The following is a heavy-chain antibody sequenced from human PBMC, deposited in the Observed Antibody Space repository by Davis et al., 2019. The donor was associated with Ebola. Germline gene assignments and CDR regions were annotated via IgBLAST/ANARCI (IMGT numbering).Heavy chain of an antibody. J-gene: IGHJ4*02. CDR3: TRDFDWHEGT. Sequence: HTGGSLRLSCAASRVTSTTNWIHWVRQAPGKGLVWVSRINPDGTKTGYADSVRGRFTISRDIAKNTLYLQMSSLRAEDTAAYYCTRDFDWHEGTWGQGTLVTVSS. CDR1: RVTSTTNW. CDR2: INPDGTKT. V-gene: IGHV3-74*01. D-gene: IGHD3-9*01.